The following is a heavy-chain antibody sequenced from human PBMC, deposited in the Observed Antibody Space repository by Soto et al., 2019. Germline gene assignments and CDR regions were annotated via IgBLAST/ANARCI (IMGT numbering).Heavy chain of an antibody. CDR3: ARLEGLATISYFFDF. CDR1: GDSINSSSYY. V-gene: IGHV4-39*01. D-gene: IGHD3-9*01. CDR2: IYYSGNT. J-gene: IGHJ4*02. Sequence: SETLSLTCTVSGDSINSSSYYWGWIRQPPGKGLEWIGSIYYSGNTYYNPSLQTRVTISLDKSKSQFSLKLNSVTAADSAVYFCARLEGLATISYFFDFWGPGALVTVSS.